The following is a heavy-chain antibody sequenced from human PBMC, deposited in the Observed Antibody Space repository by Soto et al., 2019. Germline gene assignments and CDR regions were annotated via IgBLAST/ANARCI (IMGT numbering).Heavy chain of an antibody. V-gene: IGHV1-8*01. CDR2: MNPNSGNT. CDR3: ARDVGYSYGSRWFDP. Sequence: ASVKVSCKASGYTFTSYDINWVRQATGQGLEWMGWMNPNSGNTGYAQKFQGRVTMTRNTSISTAYMELSRLRSEDTAVYYCARDVGYSYGSRWFDPWGQGNLVTLSS. J-gene: IGHJ5*02. CDR1: GYTFTSYD. D-gene: IGHD5-18*01.